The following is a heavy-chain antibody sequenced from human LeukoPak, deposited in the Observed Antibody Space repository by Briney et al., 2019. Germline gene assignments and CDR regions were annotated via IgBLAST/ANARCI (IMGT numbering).Heavy chain of an antibody. CDR1: GFTFSSYA. V-gene: IGHV3-30*04. CDR2: TSFDGRNK. J-gene: IGHJ6*03. CDR3: ARGPPTYGSRNYYYYMDV. D-gene: IGHD3-10*01. Sequence: GRSLRLSCAASGFTFSSYALHWVRQAPGKGLEWVAVTSFDGRNKWYTDSVKGRFTISRDNSKNTLYLQMNSLRREDTAVYYCARGPPTYGSRNYYYYMDVWGKGTTVTVSS.